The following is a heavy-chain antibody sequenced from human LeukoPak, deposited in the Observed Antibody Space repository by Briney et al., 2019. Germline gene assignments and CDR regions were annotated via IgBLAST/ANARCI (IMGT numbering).Heavy chain of an antibody. CDR2: IIPILGIA. CDR3: ARADNYYDSSGYWIDY. J-gene: IGHJ4*02. D-gene: IGHD3-22*01. CDR1: GGTFSSYA. Sequence: SVKVSCKASGGTFSSYAISWVRQAPGQGLEWMGRIIPILGIANYAQKFQGRVTITADKSTSTPYMELSSLRSEDTAVYYCARADNYYDSSGYWIDYWGQGTLVTVSS. V-gene: IGHV1-69*04.